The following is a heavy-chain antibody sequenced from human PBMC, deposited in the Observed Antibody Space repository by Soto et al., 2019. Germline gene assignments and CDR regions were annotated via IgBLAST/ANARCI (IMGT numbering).Heavy chain of an antibody. CDR2: IKSKTDDGTA. D-gene: IGHD2-8*01. CDR1: GFTFSNAW. J-gene: IGHJ4*02. Sequence: EVQLVESGGGLVKPGGSLRLSCAASGFTFSNAWMSWVRQAPGEGLEWVGRIKSKTDDGTADYAAPVKGRFTISRDDSRNALFMQMNSLKTEDTAVYYCTTGFGVRGGDEFDYWGQGTLGTVSS. CDR3: TTGFGVRGGDEFDY. V-gene: IGHV3-15*07.